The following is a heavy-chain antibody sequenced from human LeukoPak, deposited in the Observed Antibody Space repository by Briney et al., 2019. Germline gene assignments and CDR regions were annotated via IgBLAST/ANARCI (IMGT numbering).Heavy chain of an antibody. J-gene: IGHJ3*01. CDR3: AKDRVEMATIGLTGDALDF. V-gene: IGHV3-9*01. D-gene: IGHD5-24*01. CDR1: GFSFGDYA. Sequence: AGGSLRLSCAASGFSFGDYAIHWVRQVPGKGLEWVSGISWNSGHIDYAASVKGRFTISRDNAKNSLFLQMHGLTDEDTALYYCAKDRVEMATIGLTGDALDFWGQGTMVTVSS. CDR2: ISWNSGHI.